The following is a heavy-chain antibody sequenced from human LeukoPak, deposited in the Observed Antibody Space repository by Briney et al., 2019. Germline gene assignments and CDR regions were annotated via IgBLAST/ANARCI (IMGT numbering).Heavy chain of an antibody. V-gene: IGHV1-69*04. D-gene: IGHD3-22*01. CDR1: GGTFSSYA. J-gene: IGHJ4*02. CDR2: IIPILGIA. CDR3: ARAEDYYDSSGHWPY. Sequence: SVKVSCKASGGTFSSYAISWVRQAPGQGLEWMGRIIPILGIANYAQKFQGRVTITADKSTSTAYMELSSLRSEDTAVYYCARAEDYYDSSGHWPYWGQGTLVTVSS.